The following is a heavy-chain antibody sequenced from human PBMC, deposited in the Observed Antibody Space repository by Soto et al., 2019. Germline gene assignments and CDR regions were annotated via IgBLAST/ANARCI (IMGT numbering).Heavy chain of an antibody. CDR3: ARGIGSSSWYSYFQH. J-gene: IGHJ1*01. CDR1: GGSFSGYY. Sequence: QVQLQQWGAGLLKPSETLSLTCAVYGGSFSGYYWSWIRQPPGNGLEWIGEINHSGSTNYNPSLKSRVTISVDTSKNQFSLKLSSVTAADTAVYYCARGIGSSSWYSYFQHWGQGTLVTVSS. CDR2: INHSGST. D-gene: IGHD6-13*01. V-gene: IGHV4-34*01.